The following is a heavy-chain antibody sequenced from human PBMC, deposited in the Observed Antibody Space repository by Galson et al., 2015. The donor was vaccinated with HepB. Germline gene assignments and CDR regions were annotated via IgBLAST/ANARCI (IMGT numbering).Heavy chain of an antibody. CDR2: ISWNSGSI. Sequence: SLRLSCAASGFTFDDYAMHWVRQAPGKGLEWVSGISWNSGSIGYAGSVKGRFTISRDNAKNSLYLQMNSLRAEDTALYYCAKEGSSSWFNWFDPWGQGTLVTVSS. CDR3: AKEGSSSWFNWFDP. D-gene: IGHD6-13*01. J-gene: IGHJ5*02. CDR1: GFTFDDYA. V-gene: IGHV3-9*01.